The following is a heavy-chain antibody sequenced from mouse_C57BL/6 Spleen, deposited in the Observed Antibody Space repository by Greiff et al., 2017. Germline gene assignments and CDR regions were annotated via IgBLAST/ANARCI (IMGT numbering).Heavy chain of an antibody. CDR1: GYTFTDYN. Sequence: EVQLQQSGPELVKPGASVKMSCKASGYTFTDYNMHWVKQSHGKSLEWIGYINPNNGGTSYNEKFKGKAKLTVNKSSSAAYMELRSLTSEDSAVYYCARCGDSSGPGFGYWGQGTLVTVSA. D-gene: IGHD3-2*02. V-gene: IGHV1-22*01. J-gene: IGHJ3*01. CDR2: INPNNGGT. CDR3: ARCGDSSGPGFGY.